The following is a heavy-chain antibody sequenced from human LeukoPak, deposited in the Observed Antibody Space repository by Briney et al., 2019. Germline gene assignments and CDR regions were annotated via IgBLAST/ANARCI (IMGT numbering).Heavy chain of an antibody. CDR2: LNTDGRTT. CDR1: GFTFSGYW. D-gene: IGHD6-13*01. V-gene: IGHV3-74*01. CDR3: VRGTIAVGGTYY. Sequence: GGSLRLSCAASGFTFSGYWMHWVRQAPGKGLIWVSRLNTDGRTTNYADFVKGRFTISRDNARNTLYLQMNSLRPDDTAVYYCVRGTIAVGGTYYWGQGTLVTVFS. J-gene: IGHJ4*02.